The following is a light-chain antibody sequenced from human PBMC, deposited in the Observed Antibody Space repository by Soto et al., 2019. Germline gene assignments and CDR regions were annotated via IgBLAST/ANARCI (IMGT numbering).Light chain of an antibody. Sequence: QAVVTQEPSLTVSPGGTVTLTCGSSTGVVTSGHYPYWFQQKPGQAPRTLIHDTSNKHSWTPARFSGFLLGGKAALTLSGAQPEDEAEYYCWLSYSGIRVFGGGTQLTVL. CDR2: DTS. J-gene: IGLJ7*01. CDR1: TGVVTSGHY. CDR3: WLSYSGIRV. V-gene: IGLV7-46*01.